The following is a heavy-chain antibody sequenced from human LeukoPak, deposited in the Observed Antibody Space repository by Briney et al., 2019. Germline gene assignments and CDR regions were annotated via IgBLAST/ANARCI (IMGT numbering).Heavy chain of an antibody. V-gene: IGHV4-4*07. CDR3: AKDLRPYYYDIRMGGAFDI. J-gene: IGHJ3*02. CDR2: IYTSGST. CDR1: GRSISSYY. D-gene: IGHD3-22*01. Sequence: KPSETLSLTCTVSGRSISSYYWSWIRQPAAKGLEWIGRIYTSGSTNYNPSLKSRVTMSVDTSKNQFSLKMSSVTAADTAVYYCAKDLRPYYYDIRMGGAFDIWGQGTMVTVSS.